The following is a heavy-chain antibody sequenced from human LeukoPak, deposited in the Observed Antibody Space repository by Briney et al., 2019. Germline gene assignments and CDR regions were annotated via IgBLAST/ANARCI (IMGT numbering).Heavy chain of an antibody. V-gene: IGHV3-30-3*01. J-gene: IGHJ4*02. CDR2: ISYDGSNK. Sequence: GGSLRLSCAASGFTFSSYAMHWVRQAPGKGLEWVAVISYDGSNKYYADSVKGRFTISRDNSKNTLYLQMNSLRAEDTAVYYCAKGMGAAAIPGPADYWGQGTLVTVSS. CDR3: AKGMGAAAIPGPADY. CDR1: GFTFSSYA. D-gene: IGHD2-2*01.